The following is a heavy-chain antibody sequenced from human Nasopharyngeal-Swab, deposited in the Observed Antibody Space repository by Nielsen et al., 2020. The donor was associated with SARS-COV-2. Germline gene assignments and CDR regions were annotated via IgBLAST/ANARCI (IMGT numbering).Heavy chain of an antibody. Sequence: SETLSLTCTVSGGSISSGGYYWSWIRQHPGKGLEWIGYIYYSGSTYYNPSLKSRVTISVDTSKNQFSLKLSSVTAADTAVYYCARRRLTPMVRGVMGFDPWGQGTLVTVSS. CDR3: ARRRLTPMVRGVMGFDP. CDR2: IYYSGST. V-gene: IGHV4-31*03. CDR1: GGSISSGGYY. J-gene: IGHJ5*02. D-gene: IGHD3-10*01.